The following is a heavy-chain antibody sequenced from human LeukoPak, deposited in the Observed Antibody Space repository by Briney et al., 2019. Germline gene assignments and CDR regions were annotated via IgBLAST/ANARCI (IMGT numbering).Heavy chain of an antibody. D-gene: IGHD6-13*01. J-gene: IGHJ5*02. CDR1: GFSVSSKY. V-gene: IGHV3-53*01. CDR3: ARDRGSSSSDINRET. CDR2: IHSGGGT. Sequence: GGSLRLSCAASGFSVSSKYMSWVRQAPGKGLEWVSVIHSGGGTNYAGSVKGRFTISRDNAKNSLYLQMNSLRAEDTAVYYCARDRGSSSSDINRETWGQGTLVTVSS.